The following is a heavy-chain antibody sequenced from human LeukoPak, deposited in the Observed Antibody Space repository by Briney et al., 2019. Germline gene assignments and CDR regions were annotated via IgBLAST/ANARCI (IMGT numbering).Heavy chain of an antibody. V-gene: IGHV1-69*04. CDR1: GGTFSSYA. CDR2: IIPILGIA. D-gene: IGHD3-10*01. CDR3: ARVPQGGWFGPFDD. J-gene: IGHJ4*02. Sequence: SVKVSCKASGGTFSSYAISWVRQAPGQGLEWMGRIIPILGIANYAQKFQGRVTITADKSTSTAYMELSSLRSEDTAVYDCARVPQGGWFGPFDDWGQGTLVTVAS.